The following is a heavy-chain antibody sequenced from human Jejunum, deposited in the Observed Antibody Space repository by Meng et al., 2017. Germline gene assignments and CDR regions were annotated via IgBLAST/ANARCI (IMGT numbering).Heavy chain of an antibody. D-gene: IGHD6-13*01. Sequence: SVKVSCKASGFTFTSSALQWVRQIRGQRLEWMGWIVVGSGDTNYPQKFQERVTITRDLSSNTAYMELSSLTSEDTAVYYWATPGGIAGRSHWYFDLWGRGTLVTVSS. CDR3: ATPGGIAGRSHWYFDL. V-gene: IGHV1-58*01. CDR2: IVVGSGDT. CDR1: GFTFTSSA. J-gene: IGHJ2*01.